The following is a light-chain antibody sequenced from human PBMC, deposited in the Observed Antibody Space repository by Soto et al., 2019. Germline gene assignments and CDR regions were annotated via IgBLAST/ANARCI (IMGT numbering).Light chain of an antibody. V-gene: IGKV3-15*01. CDR1: QSVRSN. J-gene: IGKJ1*01. CDR3: QQYNNWPQT. CDR2: GAS. Sequence: EIVMTQSPATLSVSPGERATLSCRASQSVRSNVAWYQQKPGQAPSLVIFGASTRATGIPARFSGSGSGTQFTLTISSLQTEDFAVYYCQQYNNWPQTFGQGTKVEIK.